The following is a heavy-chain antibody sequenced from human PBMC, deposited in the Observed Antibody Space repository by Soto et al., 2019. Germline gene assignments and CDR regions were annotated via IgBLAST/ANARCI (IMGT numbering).Heavy chain of an antibody. CDR1: GGSISSGDYY. D-gene: IGHD6-19*01. Sequence: SETLSLTCTVSGGSISSGDYYWSWIRQPPGKGLEWIGYIYYTGSTYYNPSLKSRVTISVDTSKNQFSLKLSSVTAADTAVYYCARVHVWWVVYAFDIWGQGTTVTVSS. V-gene: IGHV4-30-4*01. J-gene: IGHJ3*02. CDR2: IYYTGST. CDR3: ARVHVWWVVYAFDI.